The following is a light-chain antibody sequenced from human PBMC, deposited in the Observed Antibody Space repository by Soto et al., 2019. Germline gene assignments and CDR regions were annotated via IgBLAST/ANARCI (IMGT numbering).Light chain of an antibody. Sequence: SALTQPASVSGSPGQSITISCTGTSNDVGSYNLVSWYQQHPDKAPKVLIHEVTERPSGVSGRFSGSKSGNTASLTISGLQPEDEADYYCCSYARGNTFVFGTGTKVTVL. CDR1: SNDVGSYNL. CDR2: EVT. J-gene: IGLJ1*01. CDR3: CSYARGNTFV. V-gene: IGLV2-23*02.